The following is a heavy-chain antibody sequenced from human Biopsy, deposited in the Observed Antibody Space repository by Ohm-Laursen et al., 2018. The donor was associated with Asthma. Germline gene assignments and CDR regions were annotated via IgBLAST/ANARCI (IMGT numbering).Heavy chain of an antibody. CDR1: GASIKTDDHY. J-gene: IGHJ4*02. Sequence: SDTLSLTCTVSGASIKTDDHYWSWLRQPPGKGLESIGHVYYSGSTNYNPSLKSRVTISIDASKNQFSLKLTSVTAADTAVYYCARGVDRVTGLLDHFDSWGQVTLVTVSS. CDR2: VYYSGST. CDR3: ARGVDRVTGLLDHFDS. D-gene: IGHD2-21*02. V-gene: IGHV4-61*08.